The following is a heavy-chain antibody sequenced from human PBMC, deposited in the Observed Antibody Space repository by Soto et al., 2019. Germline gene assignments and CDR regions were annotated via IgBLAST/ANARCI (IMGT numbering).Heavy chain of an antibody. CDR2: INPNSGGT. J-gene: IGHJ4*02. V-gene: IGHV1-2*04. D-gene: IGHD3-3*01. Sequence: ASVKVSCKASGYTFTAYYMHWVRQAPGQGLEWMGWINPNSGGTNYAQKFQGWVTMTRDTSISTAYMELSRLRSDDTAVYYCGRVAADFSSGPNSDYWGQGPLVTV. CDR3: GRVAADFSSGPNSDY. CDR1: GYTFTAYY.